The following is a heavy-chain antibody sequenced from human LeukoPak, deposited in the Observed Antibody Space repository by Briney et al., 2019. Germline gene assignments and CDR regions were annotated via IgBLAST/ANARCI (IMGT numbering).Heavy chain of an antibody. CDR2: ISAYICNT. Sequence: RASVKVSCKASGYTFTSYGISWVRQAPGQGLEWMGWISAYICNTNYARKLQGRVTMATDTSTSTAYMELRSLRSDDTAVYYCARAEKVRYCSSTSCYTTWNWFDPWGQGTLVTVSS. CDR1: GYTFTSYG. V-gene: IGHV1-18*01. J-gene: IGHJ5*02. CDR3: ARAEKVRYCSSTSCYTTWNWFDP. D-gene: IGHD2-2*02.